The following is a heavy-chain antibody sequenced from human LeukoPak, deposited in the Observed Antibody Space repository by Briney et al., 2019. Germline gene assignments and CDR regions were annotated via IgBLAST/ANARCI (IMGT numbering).Heavy chain of an antibody. CDR2: IIPIFGTA. V-gene: IGHV1-69*06. CDR1: GGTFSSNA. D-gene: IGHD1-26*01. J-gene: IGHJ5*02. CDR3: ANSGGWFDP. Sequence: ASVMLSCKASGGTFSSNASSWMRQAPGQGHEWMGGIIPIFGTANYAQKFQGRVTITADKSTSTAYMELSSLRSEDTAVYYCANSGGWFDPWGQGTLVTVSS.